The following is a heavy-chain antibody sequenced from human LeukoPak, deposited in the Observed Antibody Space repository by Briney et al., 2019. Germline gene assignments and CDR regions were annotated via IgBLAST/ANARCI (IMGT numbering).Heavy chain of an antibody. Sequence: GGSLRLSCAASGFTFDDYGMSWVRQAPGKGLEWVSSISSSSSYIYYADSVKGRFTISRDNAKNSLYLQMNSLRAEDTAVYYCARDYYYDSSGPDAFDIWGQGTMVTVSS. CDR3: ARDYYYDSSGPDAFDI. V-gene: IGHV3-21*01. CDR2: ISSSSSYI. D-gene: IGHD3-22*01. J-gene: IGHJ3*02. CDR1: GFTFDDYG.